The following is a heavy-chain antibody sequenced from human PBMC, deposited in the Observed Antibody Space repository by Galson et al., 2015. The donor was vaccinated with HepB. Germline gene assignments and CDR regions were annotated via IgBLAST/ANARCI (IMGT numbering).Heavy chain of an antibody. CDR2: ISYDGSNK. Sequence: SLRLSCAASGFTFSSYAMHWVRQAPGKGLEWVAVISYDGSNKYYADSVKRRFTISRDNSKNTLYLQMNSLRAEDTAVYYCARQGYFYASSGYYYFDYWAPGTLVT. CDR3: ARQGYFYASSGYYYFDY. J-gene: IGHJ4*02. V-gene: IGHV3-30-3*01. CDR1: GFTFSSYA. D-gene: IGHD3-22*01.